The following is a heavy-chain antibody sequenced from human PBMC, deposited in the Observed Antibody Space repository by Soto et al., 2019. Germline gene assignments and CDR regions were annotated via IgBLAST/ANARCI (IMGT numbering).Heavy chain of an antibody. CDR2: IVVGSGNT. D-gene: IGHD3-16*02. Sequence: SVKFSCKASGFTFTSSAVQWVRQAGGQRLEWIGWIVVGSGNTNYAQKFQERVTITRDMSTSTAHMELSSLRSEDTAVYYCAADSRGYDYVWGSYRPDAFDIWGQGTMVTVSS. J-gene: IGHJ3*02. V-gene: IGHV1-58*01. CDR3: AADSRGYDYVWGSYRPDAFDI. CDR1: GFTFTSSA.